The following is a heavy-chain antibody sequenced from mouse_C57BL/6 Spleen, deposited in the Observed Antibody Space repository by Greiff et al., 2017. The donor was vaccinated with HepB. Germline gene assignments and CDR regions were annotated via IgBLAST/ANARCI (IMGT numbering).Heavy chain of an antibody. V-gene: IGHV14-1*01. CDR1: GFNIKDYY. J-gene: IGHJ1*03. CDR3: TTLYDGSHWYFDV. D-gene: IGHD2-3*01. Sequence: VQLKESGAELVRPGASVKLSCTASGFNIKDYYMHWVKQRPEQGLEWIGRIDPEDGDTEDAPKFQGKATMTADTSSNTAYLQLSSLTSEDTAVYYCTTLYDGSHWYFDVWGTGTTVTVSS. CDR2: IDPEDGDT.